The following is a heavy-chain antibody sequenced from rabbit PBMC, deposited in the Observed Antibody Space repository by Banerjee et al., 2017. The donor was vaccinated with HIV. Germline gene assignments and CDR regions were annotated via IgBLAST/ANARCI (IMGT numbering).Heavy chain of an antibody. CDR1: GFDFSSSYY. CDR2: IYAGSSGSA. V-gene: IGHV1S40*01. Sequence: QSLEESGGGLVKPGASLTLTCTASGFDFSSSYYMCWVRQAPGKGLEWIACIYAGSSGSADYASWAKGRFTISKTSSTTVTLQMTSLTAADTATYFCARGYAGYAGYGYAMDYFNLWGQGTLVTVS. J-gene: IGHJ4*01. CDR3: ARGYAGYAGYGYAMDYFNL. D-gene: IGHD6-1*01.